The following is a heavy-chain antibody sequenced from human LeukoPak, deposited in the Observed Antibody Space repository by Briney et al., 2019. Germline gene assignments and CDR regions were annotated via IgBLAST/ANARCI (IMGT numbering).Heavy chain of an antibody. J-gene: IGHJ4*02. D-gene: IGHD3-10*01. V-gene: IGHV3-30*18. CDR1: GFTFSSYG. CDR3: AKDYYGSGSYFDY. Sequence: GGSLRLSCAASGFTFSSYGMHWVRQAPGKGLEWVAVISYDGSNKYYADSVKGRFTISRDNSKNTLYLQMNSLRAEDAAVYYCAKDYYGSGSYFDYWGQGTLVTVSS. CDR2: ISYDGSNK.